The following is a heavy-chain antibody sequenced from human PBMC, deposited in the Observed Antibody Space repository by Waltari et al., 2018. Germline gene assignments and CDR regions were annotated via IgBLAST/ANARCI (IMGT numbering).Heavy chain of an antibody. CDR3: ASNRDMLT. CDR2: INPNTGGT. V-gene: IGHV1-2*06. CDR1: GYTFTGYY. Sequence: QVQLVQSGAEVKKPGASVKVSCKASGYTFTGYYMHWVRQAPGQGLEWMGRINPNTGGTTYAQKFGGRVTMTRDTAISTAYMELHSLTTEDTAVYFCASNRDMLTWGQGTMVIVSS. D-gene: IGHD3-16*01. J-gene: IGHJ3*01.